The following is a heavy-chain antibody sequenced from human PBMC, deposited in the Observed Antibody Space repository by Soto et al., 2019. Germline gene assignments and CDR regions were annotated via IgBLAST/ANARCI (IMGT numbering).Heavy chain of an antibody. J-gene: IGHJ6*02. CDR2: IIPIFGTT. CDR1: GGTFSSYA. CDR3: ARGSMVYCISTSCLYGMDV. D-gene: IGHD2-2*01. V-gene: IGHV1-69*13. Sequence: SVKVSCTASGGTFSSYAIAWVRQAPGQGLEWMGGIIPIFGTTNYAQKFQGRVTITADESTSTAYMELSSVRSEDTAVYYCARGSMVYCISTSCLYGMDVWGQGTTVTVSS.